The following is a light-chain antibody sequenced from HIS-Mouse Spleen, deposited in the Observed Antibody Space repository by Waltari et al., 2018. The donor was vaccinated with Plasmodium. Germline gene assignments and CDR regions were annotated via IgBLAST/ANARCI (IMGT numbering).Light chain of an antibody. CDR3: SSYAGSNNLV. J-gene: IGLJ2*01. V-gene: IGLV2-8*01. CDR1: SRDVGGYNY. CDR2: EVS. Sequence: QSALTQPPSASGSPRQSVTISCTGTSRDVGGYNYVFWYQQPQGKAPKLMIYEVSKRPSGVPDRFSGSKSGNTASLTVSGLQAEDEADYYCSSYAGSNNLVFGGGTKLTVL.